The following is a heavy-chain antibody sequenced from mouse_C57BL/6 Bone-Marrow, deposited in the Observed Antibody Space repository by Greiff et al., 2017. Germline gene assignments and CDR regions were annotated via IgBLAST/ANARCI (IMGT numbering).Heavy chain of an antibody. D-gene: IGHD1-1*01. Sequence: QVQLQQPGAELVRPGTSVKLSCKASGYTFTSYWMHWVKQRPGQGLEWIGVIDPSDSYTNYNQKFKGKATLTVDTCSSTAYMQRSSLTSEDSAVYYCAREDYYGSSYGGYFDYWGQGTTLTVSS. CDR2: IDPSDSYT. CDR1: GYTFTSYW. J-gene: IGHJ2*01. CDR3: AREDYYGSSYGGYFDY. V-gene: IGHV1-59*01.